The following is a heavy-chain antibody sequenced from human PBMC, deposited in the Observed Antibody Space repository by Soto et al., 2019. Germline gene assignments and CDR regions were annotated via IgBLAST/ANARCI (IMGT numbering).Heavy chain of an antibody. CDR2: SIPIFGTA. CDR1: GGTFSSFA. Sequence: QVQLVQSGAEVKKPGSSVKVSCKASGGTFSSFAISWLRQAPGQGLEWMGGSIPIFGTANYAQQFQGRVTLTADESTSTAYMDRRSLRSEETAVYYCAREVNWSYSGSSGYQVVTYRLAFDIRGQGTKVTVSS. J-gene: IGHJ3*02. CDR3: AREVNWSYSGSSGYQVVTYRLAFDI. D-gene: IGHD3-22*01. V-gene: IGHV1-69*01.